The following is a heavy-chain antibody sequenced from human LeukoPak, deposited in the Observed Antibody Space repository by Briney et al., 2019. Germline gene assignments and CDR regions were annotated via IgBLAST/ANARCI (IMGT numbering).Heavy chain of an antibody. CDR3: ARDKGPDSSGYYYFDY. CDR2: IIPIFGTA. CDR1: GYTFTSYG. Sequence: GASVKVSCKASGYTFTSYGISWVRQAPGQGLEWMGGIIPIFGTANYAQKFQGRVTITADKSTSTAYMELSSLRSEDTAVYYCARDKGPDSSGYYYFDYWGQGTLVTVSS. D-gene: IGHD3-22*01. J-gene: IGHJ4*02. V-gene: IGHV1-69*06.